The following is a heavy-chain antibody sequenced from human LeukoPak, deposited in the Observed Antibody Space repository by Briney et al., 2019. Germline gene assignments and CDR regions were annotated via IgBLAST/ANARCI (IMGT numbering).Heavy chain of an antibody. CDR1: GGSFSGYY. Sequence: PSETLSLTCAVYGGSFSGYYWSWIRQPPGKGLEWIGGINHSGSTNYNPSLKSRVTISVDTSKNQFSLKLSSVTAADTAVYYCARERRDGYNPGHFGYWGQGTLVTVSS. D-gene: IGHD5-24*01. V-gene: IGHV4-34*01. J-gene: IGHJ4*02. CDR3: ARERRDGYNPGHFGY. CDR2: INHSGST.